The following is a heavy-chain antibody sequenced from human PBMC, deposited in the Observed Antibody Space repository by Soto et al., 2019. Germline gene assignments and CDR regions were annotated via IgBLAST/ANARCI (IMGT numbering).Heavy chain of an antibody. J-gene: IGHJ6*03. CDR1: GFTFSSYG. CDR3: ARDLASPRRSEYYYYMDV. D-gene: IGHD2-2*01. CDR2: IWYDGSNK. V-gene: IGHV3-33*01. Sequence: ESGGGVVQPGRSLRLSCAASGFTFSSYGMHWVRQAPGKGLEWVAVIWYDGSNKYYADSVKGRFTISRDNSKNTLYLQMNSLRAEDTAVYYCARDLASPRRSEYYYYMDVWGKGTTVTVSS.